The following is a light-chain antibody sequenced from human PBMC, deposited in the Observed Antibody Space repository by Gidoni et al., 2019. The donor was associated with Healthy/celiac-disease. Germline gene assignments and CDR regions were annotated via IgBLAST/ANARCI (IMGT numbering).Light chain of an antibody. CDR2: DAS. J-gene: IGKJ1*01. Sequence: EIVLTHSPATLPLSPGERATHSCRASQSVSSYLAWYQQKPGQAPRLLIYDASNRATGIPARFSGSGSGTDFTLTISSLEPEDFAVYYCQQRSNWPRTFGQGTKVEIK. CDR1: QSVSSY. CDR3: QQRSNWPRT. V-gene: IGKV3-11*01.